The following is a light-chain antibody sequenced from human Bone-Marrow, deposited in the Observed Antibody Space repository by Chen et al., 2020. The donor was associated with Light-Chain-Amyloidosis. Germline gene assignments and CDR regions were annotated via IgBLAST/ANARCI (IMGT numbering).Light chain of an antibody. CDR3: QVWDRSSDRPV. J-gene: IGLJ3*02. CDR1: NIGSTS. V-gene: IGLV3-21*02. CDR2: DDS. Sequence: FVLTQPSSVSVAPGQTATIACGGNNIGSTSVHWYQQTPGQAPLLVVYDDSDRPSGIPERLSGSHSGNTATLTISRVEAGDEADYYCQVWDRSSDRPVFGGGTKLTVL.